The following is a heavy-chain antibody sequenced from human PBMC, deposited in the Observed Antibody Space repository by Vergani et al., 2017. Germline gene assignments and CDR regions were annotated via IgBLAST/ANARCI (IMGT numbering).Heavy chain of an antibody. CDR1: GFTFSSYG. CDR3: ATLAVAGSFDY. J-gene: IGHJ4*02. D-gene: IGHD6-19*01. CDR2: ISYDGSNK. V-gene: IGHV3-30*03. Sequence: QVQLVESGGGVVQPGRSLRLSCAASGFTFSSYGMHWVRQAPGKGLEWVAVISYDGSNKYYEDSVKGRFTISRDNSKNTLYLQMNSLRAEDTAVYYCATLAVAGSFDYWGQGTLVTVSS.